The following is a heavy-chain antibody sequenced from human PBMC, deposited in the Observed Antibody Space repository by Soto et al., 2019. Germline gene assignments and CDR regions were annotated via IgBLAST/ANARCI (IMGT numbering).Heavy chain of an antibody. V-gene: IGHV4-30-2*01. J-gene: IGHJ5*02. Sequence: SETLSLTCAVSGGSISSGGYSWSWIRQPPGKGLEWIGYIYHSGSTYYNPSLKSRVTISVDRSKNQFSLKLSSVTAADTAVYYCARDSHDYGGNSESWFDPWGQGTLVTVSS. CDR1: GGSISSGGYS. CDR3: ARDSHDYGGNSESWFDP. D-gene: IGHD4-17*01. CDR2: IYHSGST.